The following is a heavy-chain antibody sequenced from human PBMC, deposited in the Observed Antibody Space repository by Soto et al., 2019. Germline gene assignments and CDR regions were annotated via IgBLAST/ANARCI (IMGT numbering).Heavy chain of an antibody. CDR2: ISAYNGNT. V-gene: IGHV1-18*01. D-gene: IGHD5-12*01. CDR3: AIYILGKDRRSSAFDI. Sequence: ASVKVSCEASGYSFASYGISWVRQAPGQGLEWMGWISAYNGNTNYAQKLQGRVTMTTDTSTSTGYMELRSLRSDDTAVYYCAIYILGKDRRSSAFDIWAQGTTVPVAS. CDR1: GYSFASYG. J-gene: IGHJ3*02.